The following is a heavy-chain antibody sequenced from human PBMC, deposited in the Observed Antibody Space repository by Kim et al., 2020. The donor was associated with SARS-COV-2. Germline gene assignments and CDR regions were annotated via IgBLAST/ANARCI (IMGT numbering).Heavy chain of an antibody. V-gene: IGHV4-34*01. J-gene: IGHJ6*02. CDR3: ASSEDGYNYYYYYYGMDV. D-gene: IGHD5-12*01. Sequence: KSRVTISVDTSKNQFSLKLSSVTAADTAVYYCASSEDGYNYYYYYYGMDVWGQGTTVTVSS.